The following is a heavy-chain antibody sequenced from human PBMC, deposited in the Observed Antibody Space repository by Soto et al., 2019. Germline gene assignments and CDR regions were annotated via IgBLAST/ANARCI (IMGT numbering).Heavy chain of an antibody. D-gene: IGHD1-26*01. CDR3: ARESPKVGAADC. Sequence: VQLVESGGGVVQPGRSLRLSCAASGFTFSSYGMHWIRQAPGKGLEWVAVISYDGSNKYYADSAKGRFIISRDNSKNTLYLQISSPTPEYRTVLYGARESPKVGAADCWGQGTRVTVSS. J-gene: IGHJ4*02. V-gene: IGHV3-30*03. CDR2: ISYDGSNK. CDR1: GFTFSSYG.